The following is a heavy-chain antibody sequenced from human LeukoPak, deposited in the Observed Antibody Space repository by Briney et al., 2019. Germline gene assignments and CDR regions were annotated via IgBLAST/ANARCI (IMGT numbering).Heavy chain of an antibody. J-gene: IGHJ4*02. CDR3: AKRNTMVRGGPCFDY. CDR2: IFGNGDTT. CDR1: GFTFSRYT. D-gene: IGHD3-10*01. Sequence: GGSLRLSCAASGFTFSRYTMNWVRQAPGKGLEWVSIIFGNGDTTYYADSVKGRFTVSRDNSKDTLYLQMNDLRPDDTAIYYCAKRNTMVRGGPCFDYWGQGLLVTVSS. V-gene: IGHV3-23*01.